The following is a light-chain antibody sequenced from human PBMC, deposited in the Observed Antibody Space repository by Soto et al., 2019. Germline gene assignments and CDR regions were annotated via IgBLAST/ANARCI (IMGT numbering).Light chain of an antibody. Sequence: QSALAQPASVSGSPGQSITISCAGNNRDVGGYNYVSWYQQYPRKAPKLIIYEVTYRPSGVSNRFSGSKSGNTASLTISGLQAEDEADYYCSSYSSSSAFDVIFGGGTKVPVL. CDR2: EVT. CDR1: NRDVGGYNY. J-gene: IGLJ2*01. CDR3: SSYSSSSAFDVI. V-gene: IGLV2-14*01.